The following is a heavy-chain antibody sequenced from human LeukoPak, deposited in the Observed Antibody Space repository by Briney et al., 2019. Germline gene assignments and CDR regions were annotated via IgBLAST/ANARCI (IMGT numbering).Heavy chain of an antibody. J-gene: IGHJ4*02. CDR3: ARQKHSLFDY. V-gene: IGHV4-39*01. CDR2: IYYSGST. D-gene: IGHD2-15*01. CDR1: GFTVSSNY. Sequence: PGGSLRLSCAASGFTVSSNYMSWIRQPPGKGLEWIGSIYYSGSTYYNPSLKSRVTISVDTSKNQFSLKLSSVTAADTAVYYCARQKHSLFDYWGQGTLVTVSS.